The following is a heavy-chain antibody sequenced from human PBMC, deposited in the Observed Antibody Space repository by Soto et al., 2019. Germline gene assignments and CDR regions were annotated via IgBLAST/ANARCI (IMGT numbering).Heavy chain of an antibody. V-gene: IGHV4-39*02. CDR1: GGSISSSTYH. CDR3: SRERESASEH. J-gene: IGHJ4*02. Sequence: QLQLQESGPGLVKPSETLSLTCTVSGGSISSSTYHWAWIRQPPGKVLEWIASIYYTGTTYYSPSLKSRVTISVDTSKNHFSLKLSSVTAADTAVYYCSRERESASEHWGQGTLVTVSS. CDR2: IYYTGTT.